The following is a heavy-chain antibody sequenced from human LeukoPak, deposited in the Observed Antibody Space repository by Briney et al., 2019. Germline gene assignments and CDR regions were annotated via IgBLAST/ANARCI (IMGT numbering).Heavy chain of an antibody. J-gene: IGHJ5*02. Sequence: GGSLRLSCAASGFTFSSYSMNWVRQAPGKGLGWVSYISSSSSTIYYADSVKGRFTISRDNAKNSLYLQMNSLRAEDTAVYYCARVGLLNWFDPWGQGTLVTVSS. CDR2: ISSSSSTI. D-gene: IGHD1-7*01. CDR3: ARVGLLNWFDP. CDR1: GFTFSSYS. V-gene: IGHV3-48*01.